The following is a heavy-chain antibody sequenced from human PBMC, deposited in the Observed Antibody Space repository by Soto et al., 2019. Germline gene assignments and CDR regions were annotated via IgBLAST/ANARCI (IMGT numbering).Heavy chain of an antibody. D-gene: IGHD3-22*01. V-gene: IGHV3-74*01. J-gene: IGHJ6*02. CDR3: ARYNSDSSCYKKSHDDYYYYGIDV. CDR2: INSDGSST. CDR1: GFTFSSHW. Sequence: GGSLRLSCAASGFTFSSHWMHWVRQAPGKGLVWVSRINSDGSSTSYADSVKGRFSISRGNAENTLYLQMNSLRAEDTAVYYCARYNSDSSCYKKSHDDYYYYGIDVLGQGTTVTVSS.